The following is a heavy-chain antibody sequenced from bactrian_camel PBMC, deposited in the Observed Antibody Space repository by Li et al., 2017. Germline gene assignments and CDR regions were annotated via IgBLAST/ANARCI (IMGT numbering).Heavy chain of an antibody. J-gene: IGHJ6*01. D-gene: IGHD2*01. Sequence: QVQLVESGGGLVQPGGSLRLSCAASGFTFSDAAMSWVRQAPGRGLEWVSDIGIGGDSTSYADSVKGRSTISRDNSKNTLYLQLDRLETEDTAMYYCAKDNPAPSYSGGYAYTEVGAFGSWGQGTQVTVS. V-gene: IGHV3S1*01. CDR1: GFTFSDAA. CDR2: IGIGGDST. CDR3: AKDNPAPSYSGGYAYTEVGAFGS.